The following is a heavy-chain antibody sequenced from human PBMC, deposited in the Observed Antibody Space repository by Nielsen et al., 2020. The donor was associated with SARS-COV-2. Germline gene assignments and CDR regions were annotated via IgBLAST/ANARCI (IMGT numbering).Heavy chain of an antibody. J-gene: IGHJ5*02. CDR3: TKGGWLDD. CDR1: GFTFSTSG. CDR2: ISYDGTKT. D-gene: IGHD3-10*01. Sequence: GESLKISCAASGFTFSTSGMHWVRQAPGKGLEWVAFISYDGTKTQYIDSVKDRFAISRDNSKNTVYLQMNSLRAEDTALYHCTKGGWLDDWGQGTPVTVSS. V-gene: IGHV3-30*18.